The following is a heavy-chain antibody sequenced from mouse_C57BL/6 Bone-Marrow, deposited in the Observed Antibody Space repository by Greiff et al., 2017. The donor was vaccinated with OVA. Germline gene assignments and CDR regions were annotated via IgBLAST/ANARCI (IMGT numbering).Heavy chain of an antibody. CDR1: GYTFTDYE. Sequence: QVQLKQSGAELVRPGASVTLSCKASGYTFTDYEMHWVKQTPVHGLEWIGAIDPETGGTAYNQKFKGKAILTADKSSSTAYMELRSLTSEDSAVYSCTRPFITAVVVHWYFDVWGTGTTVTVSA. CDR2: IDPETGGT. D-gene: IGHD1-1*01. J-gene: IGHJ1*03. V-gene: IGHV1-15*01. CDR3: TRPFITAVVVHWYFDV.